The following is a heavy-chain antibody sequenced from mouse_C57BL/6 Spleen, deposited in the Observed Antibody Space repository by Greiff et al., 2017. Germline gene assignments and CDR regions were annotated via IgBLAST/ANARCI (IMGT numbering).Heavy chain of an antibody. D-gene: IGHD2-4*01. CDR2: ILPGSGRT. CDR3: ARGRVYDYDVRFDY. Sequence: QVQLQQSGAELMKPGASVKLSCKATGYTFTGSWIEGVKQRPGHGLEWIGEILPGSGRTNYNEKLKGKAKFTAATSSNTAYMQLSSLTTEDSAIYYCARGRVYDYDVRFDYWGQGTTLTVSS. CDR1: GYTFTGSW. V-gene: IGHV1-9*01. J-gene: IGHJ2*01.